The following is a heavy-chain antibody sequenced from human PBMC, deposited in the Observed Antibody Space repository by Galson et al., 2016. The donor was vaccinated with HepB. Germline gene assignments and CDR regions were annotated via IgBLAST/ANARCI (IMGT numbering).Heavy chain of an antibody. D-gene: IGHD4-23*01. J-gene: IGHJ4*02. CDR3: GRSHDYGGSSVNDF. V-gene: IGHV3-33*01. CDR1: GFTFSSYG. CDR2: IWFDGSNK. Sequence: SLRLSCAASGFTFSSYGMHWVRQAPGKGLEWVAVIWFDGSNKKYADSVKGRFTISRDNSNNTLYLKMNSLRTEDTAVYYCGRSHDYGGSSVNDFWGQGTLVTVSS.